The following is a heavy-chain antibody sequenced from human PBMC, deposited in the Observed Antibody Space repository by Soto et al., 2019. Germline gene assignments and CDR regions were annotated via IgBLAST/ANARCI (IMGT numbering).Heavy chain of an antibody. V-gene: IGHV1-69*05. D-gene: IGHD4-4*01. CDR3: ATTSLDDCSVHGPIKYYGVDV. CDR1: GGSFNRFG. CDR2: IIPMLGTT. Sequence: VQLVQSGTELKKPGTSVNVSCKTSGGSFNRFGLSWVRQAPGQGLEWMGWIIPMLGTTKYAQRFQGRVTLTSDESANTAYMVLSSMGSEDPAVYDCATTSLDDCSVHGPIKYYGVDVWGQGTTVSVSS. J-gene: IGHJ6*02.